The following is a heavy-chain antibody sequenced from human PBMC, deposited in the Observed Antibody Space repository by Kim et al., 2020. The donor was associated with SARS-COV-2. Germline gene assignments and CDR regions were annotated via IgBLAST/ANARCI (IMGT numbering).Heavy chain of an antibody. CDR1: GFTLTNYW. CDR2: ISSDGSTV. V-gene: IGHV3-74*01. J-gene: IGHJ4*02. Sequence: GGSLRLSCAASGFTLTNYWRHWVRQAPGKGLVCVSRISSDGSTVNYADSVKGRITISRDNTKNRLYLQMNSLRADDTAVYYCTRVVEGAAGLCVYWGQGTLVTVSS. CDR3: TRVVEGAAGLCVY.